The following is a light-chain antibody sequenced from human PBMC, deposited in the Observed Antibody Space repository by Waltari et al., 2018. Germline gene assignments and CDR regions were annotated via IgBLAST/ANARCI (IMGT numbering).Light chain of an antibody. J-gene: IGLJ3*02. CDR1: SSYNL. V-gene: IGLV2-23*01. Sequence: QSALTQPASVSGSPGQPITISCTGTSSYNLVSWYQQYPGEAPKVVIFEDTKRPSGVSNRFSASKSRNTASLTISGLQAEDEADYYCCSHTGSNTWVFGGGTKVTVL. CDR3: CSHTGSNTWV. CDR2: EDT.